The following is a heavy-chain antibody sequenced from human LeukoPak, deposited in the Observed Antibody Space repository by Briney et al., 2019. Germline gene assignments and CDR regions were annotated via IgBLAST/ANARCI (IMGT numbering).Heavy chain of an antibody. J-gene: IGHJ6*02. V-gene: IGHV3-11*01. CDR1: GFTFSDYY. Sequence: PGGSLRLSCAASGFTFSDYYMTWIRQAPGKGLEWVSHIGHSGNGMWYADAVKGRFTISRDNAKNLLFLQMDSLRAEDTAVYYCARGHYEMGVWGQGTTVIVSS. CDR3: ARGHYEMGV. CDR2: IGHSGNGM.